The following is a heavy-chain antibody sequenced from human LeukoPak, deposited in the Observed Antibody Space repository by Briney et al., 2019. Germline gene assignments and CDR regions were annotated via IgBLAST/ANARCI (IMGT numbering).Heavy chain of an antibody. CDR1: GGSFSGYY. Sequence: SETLSLTCAVYGGSFSGYYWSWIRQPPGKGLEWIGEINHSGSTNYNPSLKSRVTISVDTSKNQFSLKLSSVTAADTAVYYCARGDDYGDYSPLQYWGQGTLVTVSS. CDR3: ARGDDYGDYSPLQY. V-gene: IGHV4-34*01. D-gene: IGHD4-17*01. CDR2: INHSGST. J-gene: IGHJ4*02.